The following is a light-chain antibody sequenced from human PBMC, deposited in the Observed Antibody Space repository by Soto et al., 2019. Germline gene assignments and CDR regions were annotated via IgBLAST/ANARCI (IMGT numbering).Light chain of an antibody. CDR3: QQYDTSICAYI. V-gene: IGKV3-20*01. CDR1: QSVSSSY. CDR2: GAS. J-gene: IGKJ2*01. Sequence: EVVLTQYPVTLSLSPGERATLSCRASQSVSSSYLAWYQQKPGQAPRLLIYGASSRATGIPDRFSGSGSGTDFTLTISRLEPEDFAVYYCQQYDTSICAYIFGQGTKLEIK.